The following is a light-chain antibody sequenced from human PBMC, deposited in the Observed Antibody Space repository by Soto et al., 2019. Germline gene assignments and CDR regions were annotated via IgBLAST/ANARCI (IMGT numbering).Light chain of an antibody. CDR1: QSVSSN. CDR2: GAS. Sequence: EIVMTQSPATLSVSPGERATLSCRASQSVSSNLAWYQQKPGQAPRLLIYGASTRATGIPARFSGSGSGTEFTLTISSLQAEDFAVYYCQQYNNWPPTFGQGTKVELQ. J-gene: IGKJ1*01. CDR3: QQYNNWPPT. V-gene: IGKV3-15*01.